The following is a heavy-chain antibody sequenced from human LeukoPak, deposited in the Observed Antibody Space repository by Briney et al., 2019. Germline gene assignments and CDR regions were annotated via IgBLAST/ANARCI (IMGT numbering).Heavy chain of an antibody. CDR1: GYTFTSYG. V-gene: IGHV1-18*01. D-gene: IGHD3-3*01. CDR2: ISAYNGNT. CDR3: ARDPVRFLEWLLYGNWFDP. Sequence: ASVKVSCKASGYTFTSYGISWVRQAPGQGLEWMGWISAYNGNTNYAQKLQGRVTMTTGTSTSTAYMELRSLRSDDTAVYYCARDPVRFLEWLLYGNWFDPWGQGTLVTVSS. J-gene: IGHJ5*02.